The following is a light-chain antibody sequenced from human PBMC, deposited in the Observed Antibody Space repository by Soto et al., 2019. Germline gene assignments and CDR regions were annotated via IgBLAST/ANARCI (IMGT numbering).Light chain of an antibody. CDR1: QSVSRSS. CDR3: QQYGSSMYT. J-gene: IGKJ2*01. Sequence: ETGLRQSPGTLSLSPGERVTLSCRASQSVSRSSLAWYQQKPGQAPRLLIYGASSRATGIPDRFSGSGSGTDFTLTISRLEPEDFAVYYCQQYGSSMYTFGQGTKLEIK. CDR2: GAS. V-gene: IGKV3-20*01.